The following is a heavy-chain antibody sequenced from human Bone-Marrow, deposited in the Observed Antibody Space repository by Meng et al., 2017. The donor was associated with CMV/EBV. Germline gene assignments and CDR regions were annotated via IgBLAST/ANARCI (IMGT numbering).Heavy chain of an antibody. CDR2: ISSSSTI. J-gene: IGHJ4*02. Sequence: GGSLRLSCAASGFTFSDYYMNWVRQAPGKGLEWVSSISSSSTIYYADSVKGRFTISRDNAKNSLYLQMNSLRAEDTAVYYCARVGSSSWSLAIDYWGQGTLVTVSS. D-gene: IGHD6-13*01. V-gene: IGHV3-69-1*01. CDR3: ARVGSSSWSLAIDY. CDR1: GFTFSDYY.